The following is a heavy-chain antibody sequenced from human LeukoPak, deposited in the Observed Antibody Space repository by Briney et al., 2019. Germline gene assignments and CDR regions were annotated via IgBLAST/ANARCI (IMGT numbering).Heavy chain of an antibody. Sequence: PSETLSLTCTVSGGSIRSGGYYWGWIRQPPGKGLEWIGNILDSTSNIYNPSLESRVTISVDTFKNQFSLKLSAVTAADTAVYYCARRLGAAGWFDPWGQGTLVTVSS. J-gene: IGHJ5*02. CDR3: ARRLGAAGWFDP. D-gene: IGHD6-19*01. CDR1: GGSIRSGGYY. CDR2: ILDSTSN. V-gene: IGHV4-39*01.